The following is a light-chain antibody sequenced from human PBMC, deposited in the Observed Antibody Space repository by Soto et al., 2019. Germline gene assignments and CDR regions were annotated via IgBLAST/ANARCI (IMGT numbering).Light chain of an antibody. CDR3: NSYTSSSTFV. V-gene: IGLV2-14*03. CDR2: DVS. CDR1: SSDVGGYNY. J-gene: IGLJ1*01. Sequence: QSVLTQPASVSGSPGQSITISCAGTSSDVGGYNYVSWYQHHPGKAPKLMIYDVSNRPSGVSNRFSGSKSGNTASLTISGLQAEDEAEYYCNSYTSSSTFVFGTGTKLTVL.